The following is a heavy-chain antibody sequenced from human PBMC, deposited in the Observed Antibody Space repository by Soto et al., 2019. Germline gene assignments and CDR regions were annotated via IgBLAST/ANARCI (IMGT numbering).Heavy chain of an antibody. Sequence: QVELVQSGAEVKKPGSSVKVSCKASGGTFSSYAISWVRQAPGQGLEWMGGIIPIFGTANYAQKFQGRVTITADESTSTVYKELSSLRSEDTAVYYCACPRWSYYYYGMDVWGQGATVTVSS. J-gene: IGHJ6*02. D-gene: IGHD2-15*01. CDR1: GGTFSSYA. V-gene: IGHV1-69*12. CDR3: ACPRWSYYYYGMDV. CDR2: IIPIFGTA.